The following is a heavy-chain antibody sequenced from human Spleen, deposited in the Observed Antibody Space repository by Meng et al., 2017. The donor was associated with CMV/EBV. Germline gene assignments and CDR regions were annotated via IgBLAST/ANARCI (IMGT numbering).Heavy chain of an antibody. CDR2: INPNSGGT. CDR1: GYTFTGYY. Sequence: ASVKVSCKASGYTFTGYYMHWVRQAPGQGLEWMGWINPNSGGTNYAQKFQGRVTMTRDTSISTAYMELSRLRSDDTAVYYCAKDTGWLRKIAEGAGGMDVWGQGTTVTVSS. V-gene: IGHV1-2*02. CDR3: AKDTGWLRKIAEGAGGMDV. J-gene: IGHJ6*02. D-gene: IGHD5-12*01.